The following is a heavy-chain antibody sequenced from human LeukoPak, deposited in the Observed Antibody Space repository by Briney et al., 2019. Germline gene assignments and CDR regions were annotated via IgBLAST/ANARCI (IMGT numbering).Heavy chain of an antibody. J-gene: IGHJ4*02. Sequence: GGSLRLSCAASGFTFSSYAMHWVRQAPGKGLEWVAVISYDGSNKYYADSVKGRCTISRDTSKNTLYLQMNSLKAEDTAVYYCARERGYYGSGRYGADFDYWGQGTLVTVSS. V-gene: IGHV3-30*04. CDR3: ARERGYYGSGRYGADFDY. CDR2: ISYDGSNK. CDR1: GFTFSSYA. D-gene: IGHD3-10*01.